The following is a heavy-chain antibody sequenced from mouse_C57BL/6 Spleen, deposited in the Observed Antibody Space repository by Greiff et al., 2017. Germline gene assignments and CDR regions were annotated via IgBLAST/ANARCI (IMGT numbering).Heavy chain of an antibody. CDR2: FNPSTGGT. CDR3: ARSKRGTVVDYYAMDY. Sequence: VQLKQSGPELVKPGASVKISCKASGYSFTGYYMNWVKQSPEKSLEWIGEFNPSTGGTTYNQKFKAKATLTVDRSASTAYMQLKSLTSEDSAVYYCARSKRGTVVDYYAMDYWGQGTSVTVSS. J-gene: IGHJ4*01. CDR1: GYSFTGYY. V-gene: IGHV1-42*01. D-gene: IGHD1-1*01.